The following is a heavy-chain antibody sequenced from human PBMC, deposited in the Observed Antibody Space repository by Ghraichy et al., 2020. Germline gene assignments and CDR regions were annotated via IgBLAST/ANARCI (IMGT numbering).Heavy chain of an antibody. CDR1: GGSFSRYY. Sequence: GSLSLTCAVHGGSFSRYYWTWIRQPPGKGLEWIGEINHGGSTNYNPSLKSRVIISIDTSERQLSLNLTSVTAADTAVYYCVRDASYYGSGSLPDIWGQGTLVTVSS. V-gene: IGHV4-34*01. CDR2: INHGGST. J-gene: IGHJ4*02. CDR3: VRDASYYGSGSLPDI. D-gene: IGHD3-10*01.